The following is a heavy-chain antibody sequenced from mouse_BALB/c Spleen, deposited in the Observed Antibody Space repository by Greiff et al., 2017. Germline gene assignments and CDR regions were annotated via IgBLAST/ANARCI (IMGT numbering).Heavy chain of an antibody. CDR2: IRNKANGYTT. D-gene: IGHD2-14*01. Sequence: EVQLVESGGGLVQPGGSLRLSCATSGFTFTDYYMSWVRQPPGKALEWLGFIRNKANGYTTEYSASVKGRFTISRDNSQSILYLQMNTLRAEDSATYYCARDPVRLAMDYWGQGTSVTVSS. CDR1: GFTFTDYY. V-gene: IGHV7-3*02. J-gene: IGHJ4*01. CDR3: ARDPVRLAMDY.